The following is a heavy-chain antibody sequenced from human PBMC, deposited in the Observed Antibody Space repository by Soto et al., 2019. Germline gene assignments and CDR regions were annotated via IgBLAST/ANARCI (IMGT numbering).Heavy chain of an antibody. D-gene: IGHD1-26*01. CDR3: SRPSIVVAMSYCNFDL. J-gene: IGHJ2*01. V-gene: IGHV4-39*01. Sequence: QLQLQESGPGLVKPSETLSLTCTVSGGSISSSSYYWGWIRQPPGKGLEWIGSMHYSGNSYYNPSLKSRVPTSVDTSKNQFSLKMSSVTAEETAVYYCSRPSIVVAMSYCNFDLWCRGTLVTVSS. CDR1: GGSISSSSYY. CDR2: MHYSGNS.